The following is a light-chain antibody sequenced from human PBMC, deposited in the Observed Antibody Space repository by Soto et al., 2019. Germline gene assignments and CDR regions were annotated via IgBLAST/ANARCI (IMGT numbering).Light chain of an antibody. CDR3: QKYDPSRRCT. V-gene: IGKV3-20*01. CDR2: RAS. CDR1: QIFSGGF. Sequence: IVLTQSPGTLSLSPGERATLSCRASQIFSGGFLAWYQQKSGQAPRLLIYRASSRATGIPDRFSGSGSGTDFTLTISRLEPEDVAVYYCQKYDPSRRCTFGQGTKVDIK. J-gene: IGKJ1*01.